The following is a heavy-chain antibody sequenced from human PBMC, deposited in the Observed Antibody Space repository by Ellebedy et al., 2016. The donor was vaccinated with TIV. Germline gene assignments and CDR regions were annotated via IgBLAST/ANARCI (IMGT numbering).Heavy chain of an antibody. CDR2: INSDGTYT. J-gene: IGHJ2*01. V-gene: IGHV3-74*01. CDR1: GFTFNDYW. CDR3: ARDDDPNSGYDPYYYFDL. D-gene: IGHD5-12*01. Sequence: GESLKISCAASGFTFNDYWMHWVRQAPGKGLVWVSRINSDGTYTSHADSVKGRFTISRDNAKNTLYLQMNSLRAEDTAVYYCARDDDPNSGYDPYYYFDLWGRGTLVTVSS.